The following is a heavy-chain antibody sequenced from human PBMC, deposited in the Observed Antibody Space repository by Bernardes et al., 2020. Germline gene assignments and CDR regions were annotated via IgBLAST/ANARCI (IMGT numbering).Heavy chain of an antibody. CDR2: ISAYNGNT. V-gene: IGHV1-18*01. D-gene: IGHD2-2*01. J-gene: IGHJ3*02. Sequence: ASVKVSCKASGYTFTSYGISWVRQAPGQGLEWMGWISAYNGNTNYAQKLQGRVTMTTDTSTSTAYMELRSLRSDDTAVYYCARDHFSEQPRYCSSTSCYEPFDIWGQGTTVTVSS. CDR3: ARDHFSEQPRYCSSTSCYEPFDI. CDR1: GYTFTSYG.